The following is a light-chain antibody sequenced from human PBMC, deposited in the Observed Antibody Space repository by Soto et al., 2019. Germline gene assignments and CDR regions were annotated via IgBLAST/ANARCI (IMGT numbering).Light chain of an antibody. Sequence: EVVVTQSPATLSVSPGERAPLSCRASESVCGHLSWYHQKPGQAPKLLIFDASTRATGVPARCSGSGSGTEFTLTVSSLQYEDIAVYYCQQYKHWPLFGQGTRLEI. CDR3: QQYKHWPL. CDR2: DAS. CDR1: ESVCGH. V-gene: IGKV3-15*01. J-gene: IGKJ5*01.